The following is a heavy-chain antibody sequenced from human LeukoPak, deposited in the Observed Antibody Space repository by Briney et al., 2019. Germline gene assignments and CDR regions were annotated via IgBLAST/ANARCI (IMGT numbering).Heavy chain of an antibody. CDR1: GGSISSYY. CDR2: IYTSGST. CDR3: ARDARQQLVERFDY. D-gene: IGHD6-13*01. Sequence: SETLSLTCTVSGGSISSYYWSWIRQPAGKGLEWIGRIYTSGSTNYNPSLKSRVTISVDTSKNQFSLKLSSVTAADTAVYYCARDARQQLVERFDYWGQGTLVTVSS. J-gene: IGHJ4*02. V-gene: IGHV4-4*07.